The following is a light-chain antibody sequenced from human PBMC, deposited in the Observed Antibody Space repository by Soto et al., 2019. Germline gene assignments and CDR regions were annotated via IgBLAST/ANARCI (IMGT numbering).Light chain of an antibody. CDR2: GAY. CDR3: QQYVDSPWT. J-gene: IGKJ1*01. V-gene: IGKV3-20*01. CDR1: QSLTSTY. Sequence: EIVLTQSPGSLSLSPGERVTLSCRASQSLTSTYVAWYQQKLGPAPRLLIFGAYVRATGVPDRFSGSGSGTDFTLTISRLEPEDSAVYFCQQYVDSPWTFGQGTKVEIK.